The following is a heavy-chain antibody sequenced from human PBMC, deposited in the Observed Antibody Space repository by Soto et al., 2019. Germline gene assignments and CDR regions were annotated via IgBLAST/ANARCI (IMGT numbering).Heavy chain of an antibody. Sequence: EVQLLESGGGLVQPGGSLRLSCAASGFTFSSYAMSWVRQAPGKGLEWVSAISGSGGSTYYADSVKGRFTISRDKTKNALYRHMDSLRAEDTAVYYCAKDRSTPARRSASSWYGSDYWGQGSLVTVSS. J-gene: IGHJ4*02. CDR1: GFTFSSYA. D-gene: IGHD6-13*01. CDR3: AKDRSTPARRSASSWYGSDY. V-gene: IGHV3-23*01. CDR2: ISGSGGST.